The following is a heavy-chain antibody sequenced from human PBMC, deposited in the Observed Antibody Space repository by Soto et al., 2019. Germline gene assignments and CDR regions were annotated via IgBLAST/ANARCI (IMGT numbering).Heavy chain of an antibody. Sequence: PGGSLRLSCAASGFTFSNAWMSWVRQAPGKGLEWVGRIKSKTDGGTTDYAAPVKGRFTISRGDSKNTLYLQMNSLKTEDTAVYYCTTDKEYCSSTSCYDAFDIWGQGTMVTVSS. V-gene: IGHV3-15*01. CDR3: TTDKEYCSSTSCYDAFDI. CDR1: GFTFSNAW. CDR2: IKSKTDGGTT. D-gene: IGHD2-2*01. J-gene: IGHJ3*02.